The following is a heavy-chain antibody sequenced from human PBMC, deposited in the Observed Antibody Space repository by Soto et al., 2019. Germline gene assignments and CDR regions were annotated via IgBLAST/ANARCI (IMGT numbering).Heavy chain of an antibody. V-gene: IGHV2-5*02. CDR1: GFSLTTSGVG. J-gene: IGHJ4*02. D-gene: IGHD3-3*01. CDR3: AHRVLRTVFGLVTTTAIYFDF. Sequence: QITLNESGPTQVKPRQTLTLTCTFSGFSLTTSGVGVGWIRQSPGKAPEWLAPIYWDDDERYSPSGKSRLTITMDTSKNQVVLPMADLDPADTATYYCAHRVLRTVFGLVTTTAIYFDFWGQGTPVAVSS. CDR2: IYWDDDE.